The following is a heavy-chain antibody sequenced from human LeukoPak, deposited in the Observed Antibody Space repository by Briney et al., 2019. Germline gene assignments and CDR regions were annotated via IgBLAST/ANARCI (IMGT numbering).Heavy chain of an antibody. V-gene: IGHV3-66*01. CDR1: GFTFSSYS. Sequence: GGSLRLSCAASGFTFSSYSMSWVRQAPGKGLEWVSVIYSGGSTFYADSGKGRFTISRDISKNTVHLQMKSLTAEDTAVYYCARDALYSTSWYYFDYWGQGTLVTVSS. D-gene: IGHD2-2*01. CDR2: IYSGGST. CDR3: ARDALYSTSWYYFDY. J-gene: IGHJ4*02.